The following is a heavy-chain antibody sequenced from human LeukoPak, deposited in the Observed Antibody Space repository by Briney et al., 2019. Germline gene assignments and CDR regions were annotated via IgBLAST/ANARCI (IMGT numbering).Heavy chain of an antibody. Sequence: EASVTVSFTASGYTFTSYGISWVRQAPGQGLEWMGWISAYNGNTNYAQKLQGRVTMTTDTSTSTAYMELRSLRSDDTAVYYCARTIYDFWSGYYGDYYYGMDVWGQGTTVTVSS. CDR2: ISAYNGNT. J-gene: IGHJ6*02. CDR3: ARTIYDFWSGYYGDYYYGMDV. V-gene: IGHV1-18*01. CDR1: GYTFTSYG. D-gene: IGHD3-3*01.